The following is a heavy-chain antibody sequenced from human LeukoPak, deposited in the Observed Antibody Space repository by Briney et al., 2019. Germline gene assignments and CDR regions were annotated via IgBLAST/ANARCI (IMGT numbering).Heavy chain of an antibody. CDR2: IYTSGST. J-gene: IGHJ6*03. CDR3: ARDLANDYYYYYMDV. V-gene: IGHV4-4*07. CDR1: GGSISSYY. Sequence: SETLSLTCTVSGGSISSYYWSWIRQPAGKGLEWIGRIYTSGSTNYNPSLKSRVTMSVDTSKNQLSLKLSSVTAADTAVYYCARDLANDYYYYYMDVWGKGTTVTISS.